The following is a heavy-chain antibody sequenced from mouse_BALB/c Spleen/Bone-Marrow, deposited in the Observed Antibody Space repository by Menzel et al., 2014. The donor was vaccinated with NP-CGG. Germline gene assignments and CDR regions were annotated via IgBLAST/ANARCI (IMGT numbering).Heavy chain of an antibody. D-gene: IGHD2-13*01. J-gene: IGHJ2*01. CDR1: GFSLTSYG. CDR2: KWAGGTT. CDR3: ATAVTQDYFDY. V-gene: IGHV2-9*02. Sequence: QVQLKQSGPGLVSPSQSLSIPCTVSGFSLTSYGLHWVRQPPGKGLEWLGVKWAGGTTSYNSALMSRLSISRDNSKSQVFLKMNRVQTENTAIYYCATAVTQDYFDYWGEGTTLTDSS.